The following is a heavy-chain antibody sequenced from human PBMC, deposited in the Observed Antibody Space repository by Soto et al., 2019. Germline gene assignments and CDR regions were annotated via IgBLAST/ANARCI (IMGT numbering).Heavy chain of an antibody. D-gene: IGHD4-17*01. Sequence: GGSLRLSCAASGFPFSGHSVNWVRQAPGKGLEWVSYISSSGNVIYYADSVKGRFTISRDNAKNSLHLQMNNLRVEETALYYCARDPGYGGRYFDLWGRGTLVTVSS. CDR3: ARDPGYGGRYFDL. CDR2: ISSSGNVI. V-gene: IGHV3-48*01. J-gene: IGHJ2*01. CDR1: GFPFSGHS.